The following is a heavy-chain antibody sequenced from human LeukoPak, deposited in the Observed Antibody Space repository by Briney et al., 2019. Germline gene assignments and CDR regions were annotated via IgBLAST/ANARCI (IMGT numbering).Heavy chain of an antibody. CDR1: GGSISSYY. Sequence: PSETLSLTCTDSGGSISSYYWSWLRQPPGERLEWIGRIYTSGSTNYNPSLKRRVTMSVDTSKNQFSLKLSSVTAADTAVYYCARDKTIAAAGPRVYWYFDLWGRGTLVIVSS. CDR3: ARDKTIAAAGPRVYWYFDL. J-gene: IGHJ2*01. CDR2: IYTSGST. V-gene: IGHV4-4*07. D-gene: IGHD6-13*01.